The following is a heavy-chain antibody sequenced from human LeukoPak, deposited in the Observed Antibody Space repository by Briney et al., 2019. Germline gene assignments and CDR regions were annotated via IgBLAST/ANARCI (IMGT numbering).Heavy chain of an antibody. CDR2: IYYSGST. CDR3: ARGGIHGGVY. CDR1: GGSISSYY. J-gene: IGHJ4*02. Sequence: SETLSLTCTVSGGSISSYYWSWIRQPPGKGLEWIGYIYYSGSTYYNPSLKSRVTISVDTSKNQFSLKLSSVTAADTAVYYCARGGIHGGVYWGQGTLVTVSS. V-gene: IGHV4-59*12. D-gene: IGHD1-14*01.